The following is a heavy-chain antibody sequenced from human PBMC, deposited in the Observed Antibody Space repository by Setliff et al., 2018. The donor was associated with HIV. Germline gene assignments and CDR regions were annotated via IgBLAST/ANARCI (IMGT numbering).Heavy chain of an antibody. CDR1: GYSISSDYY. CDR2: LYHSGRT. V-gene: IGHV4-38-2*01. D-gene: IGHD6-13*01. CDR3: ARQAIATRSFDY. Sequence: SETLSLTCAVSGYSISSDYYWGWIRQPPGKGLEWLGSLYHSGRTYYGPSLKSRVTLSVQTSKNQFSLDLTSVTAADTAVYYCARQAIATRSFDYWGPGTLVTVSS. J-gene: IGHJ4*02.